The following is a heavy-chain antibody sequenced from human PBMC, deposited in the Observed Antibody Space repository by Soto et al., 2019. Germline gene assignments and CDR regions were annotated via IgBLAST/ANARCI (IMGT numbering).Heavy chain of an antibody. CDR2: IYYSGST. CDR3: ARDSGTTGWFDP. CDR1: GGSISSYY. D-gene: IGHD1-7*01. Sequence: SETLSLPCTVSGGSISSYYWSWIRQPPGKGQEWIGYIYYSGSTNYNPSLKSRVTISVDTSKNQFSLKLSSVTAADTAVYYCARDSGTTGWFDPWGQGTVVTVSS. J-gene: IGHJ5*02. V-gene: IGHV4-59*01.